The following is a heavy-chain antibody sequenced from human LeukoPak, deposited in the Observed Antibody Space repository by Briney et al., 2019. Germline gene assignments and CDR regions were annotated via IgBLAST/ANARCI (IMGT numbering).Heavy chain of an antibody. CDR2: IYYSGST. J-gene: IGHJ4*02. Sequence: PSGTLSLTCTVSGGSISSSSYHWGWIRQPPGKGLEWIGTIYYSGSTYYNPSLKSRVAISVDTSKNQFSLRLSSVTAADTAVYYCATSRYSSGWYPYFDYWGQGTLVTVSS. CDR1: GGSISSSSYH. D-gene: IGHD6-19*01. CDR3: ATSRYSSGWYPYFDY. V-gene: IGHV4-39*01.